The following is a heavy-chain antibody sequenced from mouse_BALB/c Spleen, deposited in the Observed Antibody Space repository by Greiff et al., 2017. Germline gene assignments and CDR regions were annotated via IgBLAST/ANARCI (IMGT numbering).Heavy chain of an antibody. Sequence: EVHLVESGGDLVKPGGSLKLSCAASGFTFSSYGMSWVRQTPDKRLEWVATISSGGSYTYYPDSVKGRFTISRDNAKNTLYLQMSSLKSEDTAMYYCARHEGTGTGFAYWGQGTLVTVSA. J-gene: IGHJ3*01. CDR1: GFTFSSYG. V-gene: IGHV5-6*01. CDR3: ARHEGTGTGFAY. CDR2: ISSGGSYT. D-gene: IGHD4-1*01.